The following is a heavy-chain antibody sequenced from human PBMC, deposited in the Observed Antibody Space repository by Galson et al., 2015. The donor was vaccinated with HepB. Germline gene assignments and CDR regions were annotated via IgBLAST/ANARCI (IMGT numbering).Heavy chain of an antibody. CDR3: AKVISDTMMVGVRILTDWYFDL. CDR1: GFTFSNYA. CDR2: ISGSGGST. D-gene: IGHD3-22*01. J-gene: IGHJ2*01. V-gene: IGHV3-23*01. Sequence: SLRLSCAASGFTFSNYAMSWVRQAPGKGLEWVSRISGSGGSTNDADSVKGRFTISRDNSKNTLYLQMNGLRAEDTAVYYCAKVISDTMMVGVRILTDWYFDLWGRGTLVTVSS.